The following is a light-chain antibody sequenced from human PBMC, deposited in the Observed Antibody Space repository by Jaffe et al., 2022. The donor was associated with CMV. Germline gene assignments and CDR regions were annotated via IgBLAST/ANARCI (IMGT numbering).Light chain of an antibody. CDR2: DAS. CDR1: QSLSIY. J-gene: IGKJ2*01. V-gene: IGKV3-11*01. CDR3: QQRINGYT. Sequence: ENVLTQSPATLSLSPGDRATLSCRASQSLSIYLAWYQHRPGQPPRLLIYDASKRATGIPARFSGSGSGTDFTLTISSLEPEDFAVYYCQQRINGYTFGQGTRLEIK.